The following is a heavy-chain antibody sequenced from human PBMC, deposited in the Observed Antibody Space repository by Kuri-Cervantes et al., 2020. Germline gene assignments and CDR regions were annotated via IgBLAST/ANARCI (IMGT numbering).Heavy chain of an antibody. J-gene: IGHJ3*02. CDR3: ARDRSGFGDPFAFDI. Sequence: SVKVSCKASGGTFSSYAISWLRQAPGQGLEWMGGIIPTFGTANYAQKFQGRVTITADESTSTAYMELSSLRSEDTAVYYCARDRSGFGDPFAFDIWGQGTMVTVSS. D-gene: IGHD3-10*01. CDR1: GGTFSSYA. CDR2: IIPTFGTA. V-gene: IGHV1-69*13.